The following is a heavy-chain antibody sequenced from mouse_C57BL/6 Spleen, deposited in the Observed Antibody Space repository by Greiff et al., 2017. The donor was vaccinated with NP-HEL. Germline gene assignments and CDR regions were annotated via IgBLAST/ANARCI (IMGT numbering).Heavy chain of an antibody. CDR2: IYPRSGNT. Sequence: VQLQESGAELARPGASVKLSCKASGYTFTSYGISWVKQSNGQGLEWIGEIYPRSGNTYYNEKFKGKDTLTADKSSSTAYMELRSLTSEDSAVYLCARRTTGAMDYWGQGTSVTVSS. D-gene: IGHD1-1*01. CDR3: ARRTTGAMDY. CDR1: GYTFTSYG. J-gene: IGHJ4*01. V-gene: IGHV1-81*01.